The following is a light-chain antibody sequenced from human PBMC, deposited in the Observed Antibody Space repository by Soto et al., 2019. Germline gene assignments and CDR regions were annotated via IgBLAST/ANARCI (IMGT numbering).Light chain of an antibody. Sequence: QSVLTQPPSASGSPGQSVTISCTGTSSDVGGYNYVSWYQQHPGKAPKVIIYEVSKRPSGVPDRFSGSKSGSTASLTVSGLQAEDEADYYCSSYAGTNIFVFGTGTKLTVL. J-gene: IGLJ1*01. V-gene: IGLV2-8*01. CDR2: EVS. CDR1: SSDVGGYNY. CDR3: SSYAGTNIFV.